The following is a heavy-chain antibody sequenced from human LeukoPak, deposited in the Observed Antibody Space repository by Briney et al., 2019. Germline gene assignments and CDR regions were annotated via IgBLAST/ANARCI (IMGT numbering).Heavy chain of an antibody. CDR3: VKDEYYDFWSGYRLDY. V-gene: IGHV3-64D*06. CDR1: GFTFSSYA. Sequence: GGSLRLSCSASGFTFSSYAMHWVRQAPGKGLEYVSAISSNGGSTYYADSVKGRFTIPRDNSKNTLYLRMSSLRAEDTAVYYCVKDEYYDFWSGYRLDYWGQGTLVTVSS. CDR2: ISSNGGST. J-gene: IGHJ4*02. D-gene: IGHD3-3*01.